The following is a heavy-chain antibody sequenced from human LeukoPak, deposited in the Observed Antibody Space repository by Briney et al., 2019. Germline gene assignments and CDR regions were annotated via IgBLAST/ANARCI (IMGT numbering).Heavy chain of an antibody. J-gene: IGHJ4*02. D-gene: IGHD2-15*01. CDR3: ARVMGYCSGGSCYSGVFDY. CDR2: IYYSGST. V-gene: IGHV4-59*12. CDR1: GGSISSYY. Sequence: ASETLSLTCTVSGGSISSYYWSWIRQPPGKGLEWIGYIYYSGSTNYDPSLKSRVTISVDTSKNQFSLKLSSVTAADTAVYYCARVMGYCSGGSCYSGVFDYWGQGTLVTVSS.